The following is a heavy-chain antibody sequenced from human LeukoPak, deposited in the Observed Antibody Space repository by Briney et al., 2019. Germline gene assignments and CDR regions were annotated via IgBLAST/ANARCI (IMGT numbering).Heavy chain of an antibody. D-gene: IGHD2-21*02. CDR1: GFTFSSYA. CDR2: ISYDGNHI. V-gene: IGHV3-30*04. CDR3: ARCGGDCYTSTQGFDY. Sequence: ERSLRLSCAASGFTFSSYAMHWVRQAPGKGLEWVAVISYDGNHIFYADSVKGRFTISRDNSKNTLYLQMNSLTTEDTAVYYCARCGGDCYTSTQGFDYWGQGTLVTVSS. J-gene: IGHJ4*02.